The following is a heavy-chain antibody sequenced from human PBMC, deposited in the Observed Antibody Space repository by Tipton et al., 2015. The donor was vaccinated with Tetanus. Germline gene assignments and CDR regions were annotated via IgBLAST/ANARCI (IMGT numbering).Heavy chain of an antibody. CDR3: ASMTPVDWYFDL. J-gene: IGHJ2*01. V-gene: IGHV3-11*01. D-gene: IGHD4-23*01. CDR1: GFTFSDYY. CDR2: ISHSGSTI. Sequence: SLRLSCAASGFTFSDYYMSWIRQAPGKGLEWISYISHSGSTIFYSNSVKGRFTISRDNTNNAVFLQMTGLRADDTAVYYCASMTPVDWYFDLWGRGTLVTVSS.